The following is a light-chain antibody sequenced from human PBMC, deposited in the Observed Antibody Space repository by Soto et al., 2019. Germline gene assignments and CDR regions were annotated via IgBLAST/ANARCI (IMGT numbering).Light chain of an antibody. CDR3: SSYTSGSISYV. V-gene: IGLV2-14*03. Sequence: QSALTQPASVSGSPGQSITISCTGTSSDVGGYNYVSWYQHYPGKAPKLMIYDVNNRPSGVSNRFSGSKSGNTASLTISGLQAEDEADYYCSSYTSGSISYVFGSGTKVTVL. CDR1: SSDVGGYNY. CDR2: DVN. J-gene: IGLJ1*01.